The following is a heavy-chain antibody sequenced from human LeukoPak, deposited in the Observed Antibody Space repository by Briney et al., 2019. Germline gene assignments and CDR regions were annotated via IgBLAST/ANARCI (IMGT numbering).Heavy chain of an antibody. CDR1: GFTFSSYS. Sequence: GGALRLSCAASGFTFSSYSMNWVRQAPGKGLDWVSYISSSSSSIYYADSVKGRFTISRDNAKNSLYLQMNSLRAEDTAVYYCARAGKTAAIRYFDWLVPEFDPWGQGTLVTVSS. CDR2: ISSSSSSI. CDR3: ARAGKTAAIRYFDWLVPEFDP. V-gene: IGHV3-48*01. J-gene: IGHJ5*02. D-gene: IGHD3-9*01.